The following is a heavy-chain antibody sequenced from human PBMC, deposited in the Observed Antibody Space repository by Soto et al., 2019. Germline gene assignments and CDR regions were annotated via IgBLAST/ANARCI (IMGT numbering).Heavy chain of an antibody. CDR1: GYTCTGYY. V-gene: IGHV1-2*04. CDR2: INLNSGGT. D-gene: IGHD4-17*01. Sequence: ASVRVSCKASGYTCTGYYMHWVRRAPGQGLEWMGWINLNSGGTNYAQKFQGWVTMTRDTSISTAYMELSRLRSDDTAVYYCARDSRTVTTGIYYYYYMDVWGKGTTVTVSS. CDR3: ARDSRTVTTGIYYYYYMDV. J-gene: IGHJ6*03.